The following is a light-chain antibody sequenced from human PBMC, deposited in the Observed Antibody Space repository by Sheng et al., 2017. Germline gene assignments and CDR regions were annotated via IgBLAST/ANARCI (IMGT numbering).Light chain of an antibody. CDR3: QQYHSTPYS. V-gene: IGKV4-1*01. CDR1: QSVLYTSNNMNY. CDR2: WAS. Sequence: DIVMTQSPDSLAVSLGERATINCKSSQSVLYTSNNMNYLAWYQQKPGLPPKLLIYWASTRESGVPDRFSGSGSGTDFTLTISRLQAEDVAVYYCQQYHSTPYSFGQGTKLEIK. J-gene: IGKJ2*03.